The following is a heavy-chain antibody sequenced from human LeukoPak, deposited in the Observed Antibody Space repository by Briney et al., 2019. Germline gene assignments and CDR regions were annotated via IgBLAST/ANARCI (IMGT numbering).Heavy chain of an antibody. CDR2: VRSKAYAGTT. CDR1: GFTFGDYA. J-gene: IGHJ5*02. D-gene: IGHD3-22*01. Sequence: GGSLRLSCTASGFTFGDYAMSRVRQAPGKGLEWVGLVRSKAYAGTTEYAPSMKGRFTISRDDSKSIAYLQMNSLKTEDTAVYYCSRSIYDSRTWLYPWGQGTLVTVSS. V-gene: IGHV3-49*04. CDR3: SRSIYDSRTWLYP.